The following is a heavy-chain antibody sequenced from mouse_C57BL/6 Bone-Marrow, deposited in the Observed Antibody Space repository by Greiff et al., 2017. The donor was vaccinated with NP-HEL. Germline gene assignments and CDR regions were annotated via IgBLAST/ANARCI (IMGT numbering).Heavy chain of an antibody. V-gene: IGHV5-17*01. CDR3: ARGADYDCYWYFDV. CDR2: ISSGSSTI. Sequence: EVQVVESGGGLVKPGGSLKLSCAASGFTFSDYGMRWVRQAPEKGLEWVAYISSGSSTIYYADTVKGRFTISRDNAKNTLFLQMTSLRSEDTAMYYCARGADYDCYWYFDVWGTGTTVTVSS. D-gene: IGHD2-4*01. CDR1: GFTFSDYG. J-gene: IGHJ1*03.